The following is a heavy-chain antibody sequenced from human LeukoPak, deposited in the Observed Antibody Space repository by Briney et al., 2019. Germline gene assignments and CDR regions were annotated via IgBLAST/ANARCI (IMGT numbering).Heavy chain of an antibody. Sequence: PSETLSLTCAVYGGSFSGYYWSWIRQPPGKGLEWIGEINHSGSTNYNPSLKSRVTISVDTSENQFSLKLSSVTAADTAVYYCARGFISGWYQSYFDYWGQGTLVTVSS. J-gene: IGHJ4*02. V-gene: IGHV4-34*01. CDR3: ARGFISGWYQSYFDY. CDR2: INHSGST. D-gene: IGHD6-19*01. CDR1: GGSFSGYY.